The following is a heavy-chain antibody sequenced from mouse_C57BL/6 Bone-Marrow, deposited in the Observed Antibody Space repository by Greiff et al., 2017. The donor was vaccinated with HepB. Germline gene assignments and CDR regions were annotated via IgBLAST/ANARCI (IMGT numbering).Heavy chain of an antibody. V-gene: IGHV5-4*01. Sequence: EVQVVESGGGLVKPGGSLKLSCAASGFTFSSYAMSWVRQTPEKRLEWVATISDGGSYTYYPDNVKGRFTISRDNAKNNLYLRMSHLQSEDTAMYYCARDRSPAWFAYWGQGTLVTVSA. CDR1: GFTFSSYA. CDR3: ARDRSPAWFAY. J-gene: IGHJ3*01. CDR2: ISDGGSYT.